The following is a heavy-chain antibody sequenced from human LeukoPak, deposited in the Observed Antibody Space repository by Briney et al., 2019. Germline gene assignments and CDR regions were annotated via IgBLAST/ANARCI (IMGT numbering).Heavy chain of an antibody. CDR2: ISYDGSNK. Sequence: PGRSLRLSCAASGFTFSSYGMHWVRQAPGKGLEWVAVISYDGSNKYYADSVKGRFTISRDNSKNTLYLQMNSLRAEDTAVYYCAKDWEAATSHPRYNWFDPWGQGTLVTVSS. D-gene: IGHD6-13*01. CDR3: AKDWEAATSHPRYNWFDP. J-gene: IGHJ5*02. V-gene: IGHV3-30*18. CDR1: GFTFSSYG.